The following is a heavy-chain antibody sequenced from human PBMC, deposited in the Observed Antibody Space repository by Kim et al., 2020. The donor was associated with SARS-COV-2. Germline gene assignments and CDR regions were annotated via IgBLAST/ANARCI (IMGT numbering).Heavy chain of an antibody. V-gene: IGHV5-51*01. Sequence: GESLKISCKDSGYSFSGYWIAWVRQMPGKGLEWMGIIYPGDSDTRYSPSFEGQVTISADKSISTAYLQWSSLKASDTAIYYCARSGVWGSGWNPNWFDPWGQGTLVTVSS. CDR2: IYPGDSDT. J-gene: IGHJ5*02. CDR1: GYSFSGYW. CDR3: ARSGVWGSGWNPNWFDP. D-gene: IGHD6-19*01.